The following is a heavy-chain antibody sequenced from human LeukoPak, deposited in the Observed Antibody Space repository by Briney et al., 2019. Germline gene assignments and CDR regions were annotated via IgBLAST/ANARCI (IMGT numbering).Heavy chain of an antibody. Sequence: ASVKVSCKASGYTFTGYYVHWVRQAPGQGLEWMGRINPISGGTNYAQKFQGRVTMTRDTSISTAYMELSRLRSDDTAVYYCATNKFNYYDSSGYYYYYYMDVWGKGTTVTVSS. J-gene: IGHJ6*03. V-gene: IGHV1-2*06. CDR3: ATNKFNYYDSSGYYYYYYMDV. CDR1: GYTFTGYY. CDR2: INPISGGT. D-gene: IGHD3-22*01.